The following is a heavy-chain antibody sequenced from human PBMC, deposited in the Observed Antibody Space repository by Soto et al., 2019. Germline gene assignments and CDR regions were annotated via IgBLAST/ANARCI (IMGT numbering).Heavy chain of an antibody. CDR2: IWYDGSNK. V-gene: IGHV3-33*01. Sequence: QVQLVESGGGVVQPGRSLRLSCAASGFTFSSNGMHWVRQAPGKGLEWVAVIWYDGSNKYYANSVKGRFTISRDNSKNTLYLQMNSLRAEETAVYYCARWGDGKRVDHWGQGTLVTVSS. CDR1: GFTFSSNG. CDR3: ARWGDGKRVDH. J-gene: IGHJ4*02. D-gene: IGHD3-10*01.